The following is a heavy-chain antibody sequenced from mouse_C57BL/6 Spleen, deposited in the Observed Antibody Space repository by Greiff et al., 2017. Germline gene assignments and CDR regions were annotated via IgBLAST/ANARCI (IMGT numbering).Heavy chain of an antibody. V-gene: IGHV1-80*01. CDR1: GYAFSSYW. CDR2: IYPGDGDT. D-gene: IGHD1-1*01. J-gene: IGHJ1*03. CDR3: ARAHYYGSSSWYFDV. Sequence: QVQLQQSGAELVKPGASVKISCKASGYAFSSYWMNWVKQRPGKGLEWIGQIYPGDGDTNYNGKFKGKATLTADKSSSTAYMQRSSLTSEDSAVYFCARAHYYGSSSWYFDVWGTGTTVTVSS.